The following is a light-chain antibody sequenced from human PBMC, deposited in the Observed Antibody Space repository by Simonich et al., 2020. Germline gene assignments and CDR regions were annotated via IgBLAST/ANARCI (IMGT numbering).Light chain of an antibody. Sequence: QLVLTQSPSASASLGASVKLTCTLSSGHSSYAIAWHQQQPEKGPRYLMKLNSDGSHSKGDGVPGRFSGSSSGAERYRTISSLQSEDEADYYCQTWGTGIVVFGGGTKLTVL. V-gene: IGLV4-69*01. CDR2: LNSDGSH. CDR1: SGHSSYA. J-gene: IGLJ2*01. CDR3: QTWGTGIVV.